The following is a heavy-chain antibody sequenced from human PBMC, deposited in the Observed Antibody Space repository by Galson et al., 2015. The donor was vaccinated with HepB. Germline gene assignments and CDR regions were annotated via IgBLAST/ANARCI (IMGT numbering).Heavy chain of an antibody. CDR3: PRTFYYHSGGYYSAYFDY. J-gene: IGHJ4*02. V-gene: IGHV2-70*11. Sequence: PALVKPTQTLTLTCTFSGFSLTTSRMSVSWIRQPPGKALEWLARIDWDNDRYYSTSLKTRLTISKDTSKNQVVLTMTNIDPADTATYYCPRTFYYHSGGYYSAYFDYWGQGALVTVSS. CDR2: IDWDNDR. D-gene: IGHD3-22*01. CDR1: GFSLTTSRMS.